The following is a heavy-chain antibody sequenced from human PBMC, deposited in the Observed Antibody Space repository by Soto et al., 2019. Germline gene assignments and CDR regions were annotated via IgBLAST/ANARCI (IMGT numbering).Heavy chain of an antibody. CDR1: GFRFEDYA. CDR3: AKHAAAAAPDY. CDR2: ISSSSSTI. Sequence: GGSLRLSCAASGFRFEDYAMHWVRQAPGKGLEWVSYISSSSSTIYYADSVKGRFTISRDNSKNTLYLQMNSLRAEDTAVYYCAKHAAAAAPDYWGQGTQVTVSS. D-gene: IGHD6-13*01. V-gene: IGHV3-48*01. J-gene: IGHJ4*02.